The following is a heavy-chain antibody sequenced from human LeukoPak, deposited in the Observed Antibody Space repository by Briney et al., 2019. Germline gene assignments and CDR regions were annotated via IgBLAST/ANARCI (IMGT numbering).Heavy chain of an antibody. J-gene: IGHJ4*02. CDR1: GFTFSSYS. CDR3: AKGGELYYYDSSGYYLLFDY. CDR2: ISSSSSYI. V-gene: IGHV3-21*04. D-gene: IGHD3-22*01. Sequence: PGGSLRLSCAASGFTFSSYSMNWVRQAPGKGLEWVSSISSSSSYIYYADSVKGRFTISRDNAKNSLYLQMNSLRAEDTAVYYCAKGGELYYYDSSGYYLLFDYWGQGTLVTVSS.